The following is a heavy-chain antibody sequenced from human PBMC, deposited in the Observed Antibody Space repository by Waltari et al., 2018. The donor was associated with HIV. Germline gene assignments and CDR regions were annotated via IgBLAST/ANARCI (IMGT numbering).Heavy chain of an antibody. CDR2: ISYDGSNK. D-gene: IGHD1-1*01. CDR3: AKDKGGVTYIFDY. J-gene: IGHJ4*02. V-gene: IGHV3-30*18. CDR1: GFSFSTYG. Sequence: QVQLVESGGGVVQPGRSLRLSCAASGFSFSTYGMHWVRQAPGKGLGWVAVISYDGSNKYYADSVKGRFTISRDNSKNTLYRQMNSLRAEDTAVYYCAKDKGGVTYIFDYWGQGTLVTVSS.